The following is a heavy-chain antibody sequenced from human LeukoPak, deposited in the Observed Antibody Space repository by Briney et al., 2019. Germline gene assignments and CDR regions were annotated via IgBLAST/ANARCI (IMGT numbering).Heavy chain of an antibody. D-gene: IGHD6-19*01. CDR1: GFTFSTYN. Sequence: PGGSLRLSCAASGFTFSTYNMNWVRRTPGKGLEWVSSITTSSTYMFYADSVRGRFTISRDNAENSLYLQMNSLRDEDTAVYYCARDPYSGGYGAYYYYYMDVWGKGTTVTVSS. V-gene: IGHV3-21*01. CDR2: ITTSSTYM. J-gene: IGHJ6*03. CDR3: ARDPYSGGYGAYYYYYMDV.